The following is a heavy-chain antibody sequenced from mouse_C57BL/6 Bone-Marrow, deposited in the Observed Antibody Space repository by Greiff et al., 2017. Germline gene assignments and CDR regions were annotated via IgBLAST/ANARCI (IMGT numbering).Heavy chain of an antibody. J-gene: IGHJ4*01. Sequence: QVQLQQSGAELMKPGASVKLSCKATGYTFTGYWIEWVKQRPGHGLEWIGEILPGSGSTNYNEKFKGKATFTADTSSNTAYMQLSSLTTEDSAIYYCARAGKNPGTAQARGAMDYWGQGTSVTVSS. D-gene: IGHD3-2*02. V-gene: IGHV1-9*01. CDR2: ILPGSGST. CDR3: ARAGKNPGTAQARGAMDY. CDR1: GYTFTGYW.